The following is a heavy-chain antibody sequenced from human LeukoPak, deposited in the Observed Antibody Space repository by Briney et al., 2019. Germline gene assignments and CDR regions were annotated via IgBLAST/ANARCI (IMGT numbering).Heavy chain of an antibody. D-gene: IGHD3-10*01. J-gene: IGHJ5*02. CDR3: ARGGAYGSGSFWFDP. V-gene: IGHV3-74*01. CDR2: INSDGSST. Sequence: SGGSLRLSCAASGFTFSSYWMHWVRQAPGKGLVWVSRINSDGSSTSYADSVKGRFTISRDNAKNTLYLQMNSLRAEDTAVYYCARGGAYGSGSFWFDPWGQGTLVTVSS. CDR1: GFTFSSYW.